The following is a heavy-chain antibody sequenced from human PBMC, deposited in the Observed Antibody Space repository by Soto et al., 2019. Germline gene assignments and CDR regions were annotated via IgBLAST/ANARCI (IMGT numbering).Heavy chain of an antibody. J-gene: IGHJ6*02. CDR2: IIPIFGTA. V-gene: IGHV1-69*12. CDR1: GGTFSSYA. CDR3: ASAVYGAGSYYSSPYYGMDV. Sequence: QVQLVQSGAEVKKPGSSVKVSCKASGGTFSSYAISWVRQAPGQGLEWMGGIIPIFGTANYAQKFQGRVTITADESTXTXYXXLSSLRSEDTAVYYCASAVYGAGSYYSSPYYGMDVWGHGTTVTVSS. D-gene: IGHD3-10*01.